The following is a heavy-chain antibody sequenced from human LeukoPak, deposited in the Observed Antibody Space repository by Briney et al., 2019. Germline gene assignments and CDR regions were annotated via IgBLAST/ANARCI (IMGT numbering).Heavy chain of an antibody. CDR2: IPYDGSNK. CDR1: GFTFSSYG. J-gene: IGHJ6*02. Sequence: GRSLRLSCAASGFTFSSYGMHWVRQAPGKGLDWVAFIPYDGSNKYYADSVKGRFTISRDNSKNTLYLQMNSLGAEDTAVYYCAKDQSDDYFYGMDVWGQGTTVTVSS. CDR3: AKDQSDDYFYGMDV. V-gene: IGHV3-30*18.